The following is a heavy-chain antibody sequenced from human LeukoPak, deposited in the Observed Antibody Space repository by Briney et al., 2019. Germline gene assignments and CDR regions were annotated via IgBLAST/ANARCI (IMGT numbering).Heavy chain of an antibody. CDR2: ISSSGSTI. D-gene: IGHD6-13*01. CDR1: VFTFSSYR. CDR3: ARDRQQQLVGTSFDI. J-gene: IGHJ3*02. V-gene: IGHV3-48*04. Sequence: GGSLRLSCTASVFTFSSYRMDWVRQAPGKGLEWVSYISSSGSTINYADSVEGRFTLSRDNAKNSLYLQMNSLRAEDTAVYYCARDRQQQLVGTSFDIWGQGTMVTVSS.